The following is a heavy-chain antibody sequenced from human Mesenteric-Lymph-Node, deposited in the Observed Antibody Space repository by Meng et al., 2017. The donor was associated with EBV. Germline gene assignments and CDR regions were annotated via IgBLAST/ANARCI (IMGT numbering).Heavy chain of an antibody. J-gene: IGHJ4*02. CDR2: IIPMFGAA. Sequence: QVQLVQSGAGGKKPGSSVKVSCKAAGGSFSSYPISWVRQAPGQGLEWMGGIIPMFGAARYAQKFQGRVTITADESTTTAYMELSSLSSDDTAIYYCATDDCNGGTCYSCDYWGQGTLVTVSS. CDR1: GGSFSSYP. D-gene: IGHD2-15*01. V-gene: IGHV1-69*01. CDR3: ATDDCNGGTCYSCDY.